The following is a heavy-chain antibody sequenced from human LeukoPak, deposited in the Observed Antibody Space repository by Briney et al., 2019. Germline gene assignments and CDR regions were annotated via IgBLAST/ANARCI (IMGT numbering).Heavy chain of an antibody. CDR1: GGSISSGGSR. Sequence: PSETLSLTCNVSGGSISSGGSRWSWIRQHPGKGLEWIGYIHHSGSTDYNPSLRSRVTISGDTSKNQFSLKLNSVTAADTAVYYCASGNGYYYRYFDNWGQGTLLTVSS. CDR2: IHHSGST. D-gene: IGHD3-10*01. CDR3: ASGNGYYYRYFDN. V-gene: IGHV4-31*03. J-gene: IGHJ4*02.